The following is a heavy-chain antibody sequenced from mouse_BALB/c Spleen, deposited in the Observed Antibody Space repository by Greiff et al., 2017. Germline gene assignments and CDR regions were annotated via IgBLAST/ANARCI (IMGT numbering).Heavy chain of an antibody. CDR3: ARSDWSWLAY. V-gene: IGHV3-8*02. J-gene: IGHJ3*01. Sequence: EVQLQQSGPSLVKPSQTLSLTCSVSGDSITSCYWDWIRKFPGNKLEYMGYISYSGSTYYYPSLISRISITRDTTTNQYYLQLNSVTTEDTATYYGARSDWSWLAYWGQGTLVTVSA. CDR2: ISYSGST. CDR1: GDSITSCY. D-gene: IGHD4-1*01.